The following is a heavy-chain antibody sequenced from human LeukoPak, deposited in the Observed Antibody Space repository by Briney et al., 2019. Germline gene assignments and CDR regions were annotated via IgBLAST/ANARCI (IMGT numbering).Heavy chain of an antibody. CDR2: IYSGGST. CDR3: VRGHEALGN. D-gene: IGHD3-10*01. CDR1: GFTFSSYA. J-gene: IGHJ4*02. V-gene: IGHV3-53*01. Sequence: PGGSLRLSCAASGFTFSSYAMHWVRQAPGKGLEWVSVIYSGGSTFYADSVKGRFTISRDNSKNTLFLQMNSLRAEDTAIYYCVRGHEALGNWGQGTLVTVSS.